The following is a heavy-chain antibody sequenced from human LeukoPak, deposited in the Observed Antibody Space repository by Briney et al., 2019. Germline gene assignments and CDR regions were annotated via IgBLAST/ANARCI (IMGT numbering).Heavy chain of an antibody. V-gene: IGHV4-39*01. CDR2: IYYSGST. D-gene: IGHD3-16*01. CDR1: GGSIGSSSYY. Sequence: PSETLSLTCTVSGGSIGSSSYYWGWIRQPPGKGLEWIGSIYYSGSTYYNPSLKSRVTISVDTSKNQFALKLSSVTAADTAVYYCAHFRGGAFDFWGQGTMVTVSA. J-gene: IGHJ3*01. CDR3: AHFRGGAFDF.